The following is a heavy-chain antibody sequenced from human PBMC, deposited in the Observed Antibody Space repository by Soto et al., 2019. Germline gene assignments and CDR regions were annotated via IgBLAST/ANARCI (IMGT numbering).Heavy chain of an antibody. D-gene: IGHD3-3*01. CDR3: TISYDFWSGYLFPGYYYGMDV. CDR1: GFTFSNAW. CDR2: IKSKTDGGTT. J-gene: IGHJ6*02. V-gene: IGHV3-15*07. Sequence: GGSLRLSCAASGFTFSNAWMNWVRQAPGKGLEWVGRIKSKTDGGTTDYAAPVKGRFTISRDDSKNTLYLQMNSLKTEDTAVYYCTISYDFWSGYLFPGYYYGMDVWGQGTTVTVSS.